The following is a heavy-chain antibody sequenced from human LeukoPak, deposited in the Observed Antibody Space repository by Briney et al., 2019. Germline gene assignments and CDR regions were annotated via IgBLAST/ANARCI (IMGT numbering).Heavy chain of an antibody. CDR2: IYSNART. V-gene: IGHV4-61*02. D-gene: IGHD6-19*01. Sequence: SGTLSLTCTVSGGSISTDLYYWTWIRQPAGKGLEWIGRIYSNARTDYNPPLKSRVSISIDTSKNHFSLKMSLATAADTALYYCARGSGWNSFDPWGQGTLVTASS. CDR3: ARGSGWNSFDP. J-gene: IGHJ5*02. CDR1: GGSISTDLYY.